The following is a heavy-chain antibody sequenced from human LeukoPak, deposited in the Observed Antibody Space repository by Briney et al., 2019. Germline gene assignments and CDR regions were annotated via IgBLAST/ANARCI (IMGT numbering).Heavy chain of an antibody. CDR1: GFTFSSYG. D-gene: IGHD3-22*01. CDR2: IGDTT. CDR3: ARSDQSRLAMIVVLFDY. J-gene: IGHJ4*02. Sequence: GGSLRLSCAASGFTFSSYGMHWVRQAPGKGLEWVSAIGDTTYYADSVEGRFTISRDNSKNTLYLQMNSLRAEDTAVYYCARSDQSRLAMIVVLFDYWGQGTLVTVSS. V-gene: IGHV3-23*01.